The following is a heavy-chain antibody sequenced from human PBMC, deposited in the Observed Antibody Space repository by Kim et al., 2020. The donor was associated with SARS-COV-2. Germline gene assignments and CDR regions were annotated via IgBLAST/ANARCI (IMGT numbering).Heavy chain of an antibody. D-gene: IGHD2-2*01. CDR2: ISGSGGST. Sequence: GGSLRLSCAASGFTFSSYAMSWVRQAPGKGLEWVSAISGSGGSTYYADSVKGRFTISRDNSKNTLYLQMNSLRAEDTAVYYCAKGGCSSTSCTLIGDYYYYGMDVWGQGTTVTVSS. V-gene: IGHV3-23*01. CDR1: GFTFSSYA. J-gene: IGHJ6*02. CDR3: AKGGCSSTSCTLIGDYYYYGMDV.